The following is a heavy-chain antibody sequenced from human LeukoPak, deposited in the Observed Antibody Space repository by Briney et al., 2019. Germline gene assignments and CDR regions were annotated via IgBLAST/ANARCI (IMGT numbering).Heavy chain of an antibody. CDR2: ISSSGSFI. V-gene: IGHV3-11*04. Sequence: GGSLRLSCAASGFIFSDYYMSWIRQAPGKGLEWVSYISSSGSFIYYADSVKGRFTISRGNAKNSLYLQMNSLRAEDTAVYYCARETHYDSSGYHNDYWGQGTLVTVSS. CDR3: ARETHYDSSGYHNDY. J-gene: IGHJ4*02. D-gene: IGHD3-22*01. CDR1: GFIFSDYY.